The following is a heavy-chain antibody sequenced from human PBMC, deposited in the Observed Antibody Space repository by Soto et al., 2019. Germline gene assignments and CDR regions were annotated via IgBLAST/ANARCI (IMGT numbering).Heavy chain of an antibody. Sequence: ASVKVSCKVSGYTLTELSMHWVRQAPGKGLEWMGGFDPEDGETIYAQKFQGRVTMTEDTSTDTAYMELSSLRSEDTAVYYCATDGLQLWLGDQRYYYYGMDVWGQGTTVIVSS. CDR1: GYTLTELS. CDR2: FDPEDGET. V-gene: IGHV1-24*01. CDR3: ATDGLQLWLGDQRYYYYGMDV. D-gene: IGHD5-18*01. J-gene: IGHJ6*02.